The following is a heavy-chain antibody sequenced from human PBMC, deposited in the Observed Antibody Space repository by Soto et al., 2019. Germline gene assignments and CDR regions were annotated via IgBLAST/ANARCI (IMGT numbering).Heavy chain of an antibody. CDR1: GYSFAGYW. CDR2: IDPSDSQT. Sequence: GEFLKISWKGAGYSFAGYWISWVRQKPGKGLEWMGRIDPSDSQTYYSPSFRGHVTISVTKSITTVFLQWSSLRASDTAMYYCARQIYVSDTDPNFLYYFDSWGQGTPVTVSS. CDR3: ARQIYVSDTDPNFLYYFDS. D-gene: IGHD5-18*01. J-gene: IGHJ4*02. V-gene: IGHV5-10-1*01.